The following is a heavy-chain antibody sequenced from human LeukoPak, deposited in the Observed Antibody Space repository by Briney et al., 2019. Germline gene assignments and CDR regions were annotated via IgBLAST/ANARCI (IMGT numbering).Heavy chain of an antibody. V-gene: IGHV3-21*01. J-gene: IGHJ4*02. CDR3: ARDGGSSWYPFDY. CDR1: GFTFSSYC. Sequence: GGSLRLSCAASGFTFSSYCMNWVRQAPGKGLEWVSSISSSSSYIYYADSVKGRFTISRDNAKNSLYLQMNSLRAEDTAVYYCARDGGSSWYPFDYWGQGTLVTVSS. D-gene: IGHD6-13*01. CDR2: ISSSSSYI.